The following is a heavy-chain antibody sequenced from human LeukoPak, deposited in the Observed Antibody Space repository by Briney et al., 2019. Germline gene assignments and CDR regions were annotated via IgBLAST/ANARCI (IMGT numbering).Heavy chain of an antibody. Sequence: GGSLRLSCAASGFTFSSYWMSWVRQAPGKGLEWVANIKQEGSEKYYVDSVKGRFTISRDNAKNLLYLQVNSLRAEDTAVYYCARVNDILTGWSYYFDYWGQGTLVTVSS. D-gene: IGHD3-9*01. CDR3: ARVNDILTGWSYYFDY. CDR1: GFTFSSYW. V-gene: IGHV3-7*01. J-gene: IGHJ4*02. CDR2: IKQEGSEK.